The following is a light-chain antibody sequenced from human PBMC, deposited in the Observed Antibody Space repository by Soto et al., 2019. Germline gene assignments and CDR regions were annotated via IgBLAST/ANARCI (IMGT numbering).Light chain of an antibody. CDR2: DAF. CDR1: QTVRNNY. Sequence: ECVWTQSPGTLSLSPGGTATRSCRASQTVRNNYLAWYQQKPGQAPRLLIYDAFIRATGIPARFSGSESGTDFTLTISSLEPEDFAVYYCQQRSNWPLTFGQGTRLEIK. J-gene: IGKJ5*01. V-gene: IGKV3-11*01. CDR3: QQRSNWPLT.